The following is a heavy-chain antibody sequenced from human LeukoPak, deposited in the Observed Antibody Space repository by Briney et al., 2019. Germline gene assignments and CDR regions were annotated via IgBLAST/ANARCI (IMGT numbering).Heavy chain of an antibody. CDR2: VSTSNPHT. J-gene: IGHJ5*02. D-gene: IGHD3-16*01. V-gene: IGHV1-18*01. Sequence: ASVTVSCKTSGYTFPNYGISRLRQAPGQGLEWMGWVSTSNPHTNYAPKFRGRVIMTIDTSTTTAYLEMRSLTSDDTAVYYCARDRCLWGLGNWFDLWGQGTLVTVTS. CDR3: ARDRCLWGLGNWFDL. CDR1: GYTFPNYG.